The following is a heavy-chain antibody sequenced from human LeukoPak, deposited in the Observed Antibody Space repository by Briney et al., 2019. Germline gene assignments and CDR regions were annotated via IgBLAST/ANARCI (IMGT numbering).Heavy chain of an antibody. CDR1: GGSFSGYY. D-gene: IGHD5-12*01. Sequence: SETLSLTFAVYGGSFSGYYWSWIRQPPGKGLEWIGEINHSGSTNYNPSLKSRVTISVDTSKNQFSLKLSSVTAADTAVYYCARGGGYDSDWGQGTLVTVSS. CDR3: ARGGGYDSD. CDR2: INHSGST. V-gene: IGHV4-34*01. J-gene: IGHJ4*02.